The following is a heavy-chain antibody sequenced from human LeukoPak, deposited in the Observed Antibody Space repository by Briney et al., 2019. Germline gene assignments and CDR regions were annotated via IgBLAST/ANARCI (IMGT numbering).Heavy chain of an antibody. CDR2: ISGSGGST. J-gene: IGHJ4*02. CDR1: GFTFSSYA. CDR3: AKDPPYCSSTSCYILDY. V-gene: IGHV3-23*01. D-gene: IGHD2-2*02. Sequence: GGSLRLSCAASGFTFSSYAMSWVRQAPGKGLEWVSAISGSGGSTYYADSVRGRFTISRDSAKNSPYLQMNSLRAEDTAVYYCAKDPPYCSSTSCYILDYWGQGTLVTVSS.